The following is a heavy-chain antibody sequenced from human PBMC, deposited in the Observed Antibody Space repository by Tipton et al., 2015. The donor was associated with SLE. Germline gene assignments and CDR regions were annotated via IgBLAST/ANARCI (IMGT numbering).Heavy chain of an antibody. CDR1: GGSISSSSYY. J-gene: IGHJ4*02. CDR2: IYYSGST. V-gene: IGHV4-61*05. CDR3: ATIPYPAV. Sequence: TLSLTCTVSGGSISSSSYYWGWIRQPPGKGLEWIGYIYYSGSTNYNPSLKSRVTISVDTSKNQFSLKLSSVTAADTAVYYCATIPYPAVWGQGTLVTVSS.